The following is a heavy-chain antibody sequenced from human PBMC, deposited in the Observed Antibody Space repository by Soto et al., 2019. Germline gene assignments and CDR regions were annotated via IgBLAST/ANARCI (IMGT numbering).Heavy chain of an antibody. CDR1: GGSISSGGYS. CDR3: ARVGGFGATTIDY. Sequence: SETLSLTCTVSGGSISSGGYSWSWIRQPPGKGLEWIGYIYYSGSTYYNPSLKSRVTISVDTSKNQFSLKLSSVTAADTAVYYCARVGGFGATTIDYWGQGTLVTVSS. CDR2: IYYSGST. D-gene: IGHD3-10*01. V-gene: IGHV4-30-2*05. J-gene: IGHJ4*02.